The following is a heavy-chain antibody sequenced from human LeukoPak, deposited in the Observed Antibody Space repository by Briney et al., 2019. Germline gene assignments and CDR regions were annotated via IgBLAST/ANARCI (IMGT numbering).Heavy chain of an antibody. CDR2: INTSGGST. J-gene: IGHJ4*02. D-gene: IGHD3-22*01. Sequence: ASVKVSCKASGYTFTSYYMRWVRQAPGQGLEWMGIINTSGGSTSYAQKFQGRVTMTRDTSTSTVYMELSSLRSEDTAVYYCARVGDSSGYYYASMDYWGQGTLVTVSS. CDR3: ARVGDSSGYYYASMDY. CDR1: GYTFTSYY. V-gene: IGHV1-46*01.